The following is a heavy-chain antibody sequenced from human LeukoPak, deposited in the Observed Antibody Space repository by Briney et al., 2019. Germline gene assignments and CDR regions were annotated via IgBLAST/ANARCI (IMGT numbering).Heavy chain of an antibody. CDR3: ARVSAVTTFRGPFDS. Sequence: SVKVSCKASGGTFSSYAISWVRQAPGQGLEWVGRIIPILGIANYAQKFQGRVTITADKSTSTAYMELRSLRSDDTAVYYCARVSAVTTFRGPFDSWGQGTLVTVSS. J-gene: IGHJ5*01. CDR1: GGTFSSYA. D-gene: IGHD4-17*01. V-gene: IGHV1-69*04. CDR2: IIPILGIA.